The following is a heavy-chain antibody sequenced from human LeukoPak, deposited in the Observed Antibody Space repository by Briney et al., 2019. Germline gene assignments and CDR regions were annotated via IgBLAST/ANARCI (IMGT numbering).Heavy chain of an antibody. J-gene: IGHJ4*02. CDR2: IYYSGST. Sequence: SETLSLTCTASGGSISSYYWSWIRQPPGKGLEWIGYIYYSGSTNYNPSLKSRVTISVDTSKNQFSLKLSSVTAADTAVYYCARHNSQFGDSSSFHFDYWGQGTLVTVSS. V-gene: IGHV4-59*08. CDR1: GGSISSYY. CDR3: ARHNSQFGDSSSFHFDY. D-gene: IGHD6-13*01.